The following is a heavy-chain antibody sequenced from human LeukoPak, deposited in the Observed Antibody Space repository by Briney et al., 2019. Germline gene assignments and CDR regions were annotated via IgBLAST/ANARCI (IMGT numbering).Heavy chain of an antibody. CDR1: GGTLSSYA. V-gene: IGHV1-69*06. Sequence: ASVKVSCKASGGTLSSYAISWVRQAPGQGLEWMGGIIPIFGTASYAQKFQGRVTITADKSTSTAYMELSSLRSEDTAVYYCARDSTMVRGVIWDYYYGMDVWGKGTTVTVSS. CDR3: ARDSTMVRGVIWDYYYGMDV. J-gene: IGHJ6*04. CDR2: IIPIFGTA. D-gene: IGHD3-10*01.